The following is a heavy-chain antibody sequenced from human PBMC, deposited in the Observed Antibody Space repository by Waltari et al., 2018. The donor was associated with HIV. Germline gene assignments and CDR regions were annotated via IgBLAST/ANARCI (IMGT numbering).Heavy chain of an antibody. CDR2: SNHSGST. J-gene: IGHJ4*02. CDR3: ARTSGYSYGGNFDY. CDR1: GGSFSGYY. D-gene: IGHD5-18*01. V-gene: IGHV4-34*01. Sequence: QVQLQQWGAGLLKTSETLSLTCAVYGGSFSGYYWSWIRKTPGKGLEWVGESNHSGSTNYNPSLKSRGTISVDTSKNQFSLKLSSVTAADTAVYYCARTSGYSYGGNFDYWGQGTLVTISS.